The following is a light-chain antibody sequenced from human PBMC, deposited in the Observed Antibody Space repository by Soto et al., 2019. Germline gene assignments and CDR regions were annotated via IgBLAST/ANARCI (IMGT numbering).Light chain of an antibody. CDR3: KQSYKMPS. J-gene: IGKJ5*01. CDR2: AAS. Sequence: IQMTQSPSSVSASIGARLPLTCRASQDVRTWLAWYQQKPGRAPKLLIHAASKLQSGVPSRFSGSGSGTEFTLTISSLEPEDFGTYYCKQSYKMPSFGQGTRLEIK. V-gene: IGKV1-12*01. CDR1: QDVRTW.